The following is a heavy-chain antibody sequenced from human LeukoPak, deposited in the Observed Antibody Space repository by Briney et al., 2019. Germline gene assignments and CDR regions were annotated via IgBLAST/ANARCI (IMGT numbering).Heavy chain of an antibody. J-gene: IGHJ4*02. D-gene: IGHD5-12*01. CDR3: ARESKYSGYPFDY. V-gene: IGHV3-74*01. CDR2: VNSDGSGT. Sequence: EVSLRLSCAASGFTFSSYSMNWVRQAPGKGLVWVSRVNSDGSGTTYADSVKGRFTISRDNAKNTLYLQMNSLRAEDTAVYYCARESKYSGYPFDYWGQGTLVTVSS. CDR1: GFTFSSYS.